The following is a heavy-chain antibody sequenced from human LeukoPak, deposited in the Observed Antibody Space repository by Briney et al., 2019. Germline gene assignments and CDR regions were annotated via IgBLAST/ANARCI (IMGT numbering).Heavy chain of an antibody. CDR1: GFTFSSYA. CDR3: ANGRVLRYFDWPLDY. CDR2: SSGSGGST. V-gene: IGHV3-23*01. J-gene: IGHJ4*02. D-gene: IGHD3-9*01. Sequence: GGSLRLSCAASGFTFSSYAMSWVRQAPGKGLEWVSASSGSGGSTYYADSVKCRFTISRDNSKNTLYLQMNSLRAEDTAVYYCANGRVLRYFDWPLDYWGQGTLVTVSS.